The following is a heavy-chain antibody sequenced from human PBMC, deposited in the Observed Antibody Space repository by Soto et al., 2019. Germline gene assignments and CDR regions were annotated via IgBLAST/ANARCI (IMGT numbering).Heavy chain of an antibody. CDR2: IKSKTDGGTT. D-gene: IGHD1-20*01. CDR1: GFTFSNAW. Sequence: GGSLRLSYAASGFTFSNAWMSWVRQAPGKGLEWVGRIKSKTDGGTTDYAAPVKGRFTISRDDSKNTLYLQMNSLKTEDTAVYYCQCRNFAGITNYYYYYYGMDVWGQGTTVTVSS. V-gene: IGHV3-15*01. J-gene: IGHJ6*02. CDR3: QCRNFAGITNYYYYYYGMDV.